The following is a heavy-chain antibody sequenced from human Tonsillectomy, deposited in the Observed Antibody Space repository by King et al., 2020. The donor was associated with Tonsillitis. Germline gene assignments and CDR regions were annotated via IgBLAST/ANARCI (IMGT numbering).Heavy chain of an antibody. CDR2: IIPIFGAE. J-gene: IGHJ3*02. D-gene: IGHD2-21*02. CDR3: ASRLSVVVTADEPVDI. Sequence: VQLVESGAEVKKPGSSVKVSCTASGGSFNDYAVNWVRQAPGQGLEWGGAIIPIFGAENSAQRFQGRVTLTADESTSTAYMELTSLRYEDTAVYYCASRLSVVVTADEPVDIWGQGTMVTVSS. V-gene: IGHV1-69*01. CDR1: GGSFNDYA.